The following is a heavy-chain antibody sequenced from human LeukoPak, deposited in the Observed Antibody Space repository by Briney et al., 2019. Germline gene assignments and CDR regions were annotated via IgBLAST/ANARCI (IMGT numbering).Heavy chain of an antibody. V-gene: IGHV4-39*02. Sequence: SETLSLTCTVSGGSISSSSYYWGWIRQPPGKGLEWIGSIYYSGSTYYNPSLKSRVTISVDTSKNQFSLKLSSVTAADTAVYYCARDSGYATLDYWGQGTLVTVSS. J-gene: IGHJ4*02. D-gene: IGHD5-12*01. CDR1: GGSISSSSYY. CDR3: ARDSGYATLDY. CDR2: IYYSGST.